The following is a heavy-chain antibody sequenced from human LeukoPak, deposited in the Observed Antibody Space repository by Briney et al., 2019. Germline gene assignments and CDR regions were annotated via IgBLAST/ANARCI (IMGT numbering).Heavy chain of an antibody. CDR3: AREIAAALDY. J-gene: IGHJ4*02. V-gene: IGHV3-48*04. CDR1: GFTFSSYS. D-gene: IGHD6-13*01. Sequence: GGSLRLSCAASGFTFSSYSMNWVRQAPGKGLEWVSYISSSSSTIYYADSVKGRFTISRDNAKNSLYLRMNSLRAEDTAVYYCAREIAAALDYWGQGTLVTVSS. CDR2: ISSSSSTI.